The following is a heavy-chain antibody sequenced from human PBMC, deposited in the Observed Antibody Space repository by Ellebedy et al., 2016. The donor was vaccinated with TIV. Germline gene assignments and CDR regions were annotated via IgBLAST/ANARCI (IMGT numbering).Heavy chain of an antibody. CDR2: ISGSGGST. CDR3: ANPAPYYYGSGSYEDYYGMDV. CDR1: GFTFSSYA. D-gene: IGHD3-10*01. J-gene: IGHJ6*02. V-gene: IGHV3-23*01. Sequence: GESLKISXAASGFTFSSYAMSWVRQAPGKGLEWVSAISGSGGSTYYADSVKGRFTISRDNSKNTLYLQMNSLRAEDTAVYYCANPAPYYYGSGSYEDYYGMDVWGQGTTVTVSS.